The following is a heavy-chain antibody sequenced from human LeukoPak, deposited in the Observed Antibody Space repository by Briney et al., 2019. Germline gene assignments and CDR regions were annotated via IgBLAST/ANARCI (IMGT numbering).Heavy chain of an antibody. D-gene: IGHD2-21*02. J-gene: IGHJ5*02. CDR2: ISSRSSYI. V-gene: IGHV3-21*01. Sequence: GGSLTLSCGASGFTFSSYCVNWVRQAPGRGVEWVSSISSRSSYIYYADSVKGRFTISRDNAKNSLCLQMNSLRAEDTAVYYCARGDGNWFDPWGQGTLVTVSS. CDR3: ARGDGNWFDP. CDR1: GFTFSSYC.